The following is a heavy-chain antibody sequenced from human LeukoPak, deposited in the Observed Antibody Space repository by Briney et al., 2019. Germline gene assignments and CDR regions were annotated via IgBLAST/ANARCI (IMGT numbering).Heavy chain of an antibody. J-gene: IGHJ4*02. V-gene: IGHV4-59*01. D-gene: IGHD3-9*01. CDR1: GGSISSYY. Sequence: SETLSLTCTVSGGSISSYYWSWIRQPPGKGLEWVGYIYYSGSTNYNPSLKSRVTISVDTSKNQFSLKLSSVTAADTAVYYCGRGGLSGARYDWGGREPVVTVSS. CDR2: IYYSGST. CDR3: GRGGLSGARYDW.